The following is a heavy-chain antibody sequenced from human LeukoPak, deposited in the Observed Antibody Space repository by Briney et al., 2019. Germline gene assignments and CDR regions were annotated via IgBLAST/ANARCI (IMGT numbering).Heavy chain of an antibody. V-gene: IGHV2-5*02. CDR1: GFSLSTSGVG. CDR2: IYWDDDK. J-gene: IGHJ5*02. Sequence: SGPTLVKPTQTLTLTCTFSGFSLSTSGVGVGWIRQPPGKALEWLALIYWDDDKRYSPSLKSRLTITKDTSKNQVVLTMTNVDPVDTATYYCAHRSGSGWLLRFDPWGQGTLVTVSS. D-gene: IGHD6-19*01. CDR3: AHRSGSGWLLRFDP.